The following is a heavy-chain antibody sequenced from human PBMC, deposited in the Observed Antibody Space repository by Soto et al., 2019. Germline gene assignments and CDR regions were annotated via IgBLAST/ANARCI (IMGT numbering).Heavy chain of an antibody. CDR2: IYYSGST. CDR3: ARGPNWFDP. Sequence: SETLSLTCTVSGGSISSSSYYWGWIRQPPGKGLEWIGSIYYSGSTYYNPSLKSRVTISVDTSKKQFSLKLSSVTAADTAVYYCARGPNWFDPWGQGTLVTVSS. J-gene: IGHJ5*02. V-gene: IGHV4-39*07. CDR1: GGSISSSSYY.